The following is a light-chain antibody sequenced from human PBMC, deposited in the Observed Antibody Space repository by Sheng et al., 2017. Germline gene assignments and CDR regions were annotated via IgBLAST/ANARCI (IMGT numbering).Light chain of an antibody. Sequence: EIVLTQSPDTLSLSPGERATLSCRASQSVGNSLAWFQQRLGQTPRLLIYGASNRAAGIPARFSGSGSGTDFTLTISSLEPEDFAVYYCQQRSNWPLTFGGGTKVEIK. CDR3: QQRSNWPLT. CDR1: QSVGNS. V-gene: IGKV3-11*01. CDR2: GAS. J-gene: IGKJ4*01.